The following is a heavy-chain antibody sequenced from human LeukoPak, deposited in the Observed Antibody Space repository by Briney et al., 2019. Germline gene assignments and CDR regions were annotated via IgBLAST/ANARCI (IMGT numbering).Heavy chain of an antibody. J-gene: IGHJ6*03. Sequence: GGSLRLSCAASGFTFSGYAMNWVRQAPGKGLEWVSAITGSGGRTYYADSVKARFTISRDNSQNTVSLQLNNLRIEDTALYYCAKTSLSDPSGHYYYMDVWGKGTTVTVSS. CDR2: ITGSGGRT. CDR1: GFTFSGYA. CDR3: AKTSLSDPSGHYYYMDV. V-gene: IGHV3-23*01. D-gene: IGHD3-3*01.